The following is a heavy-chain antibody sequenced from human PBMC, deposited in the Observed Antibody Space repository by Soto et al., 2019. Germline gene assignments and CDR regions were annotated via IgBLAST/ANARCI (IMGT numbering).Heavy chain of an antibody. CDR2: ISSSSSYI. CDR3: ARVRAATRKYYFDY. CDR1: GFPFSIYS. Sequence: PGGSLRLSCAASGFPFSIYSMNWVRQSPGKGLEWVSSISSSSSYIYYADSVKGRFTISRDNAKNSLYLQMNSLRAEDTAVYYCARVRAATRKYYFDYWGQVTLVTVSS. D-gene: IGHD2-15*01. J-gene: IGHJ4*02. V-gene: IGHV3-21*01.